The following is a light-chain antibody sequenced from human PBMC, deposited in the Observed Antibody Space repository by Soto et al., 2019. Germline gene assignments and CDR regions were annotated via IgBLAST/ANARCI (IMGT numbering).Light chain of an antibody. CDR1: QGIANF. CDR2: GAS. CDR3: QQLNSFPIP. Sequence: IQLTQSPSSLSASVGDRVTISCRGSQGIANFLAWYQQKPGKAPKLLIYGASTLQSGVPSRFSGSGSGTDFTLTISSLQPEDFATYYCQQLNSFPIPFGPGTKVDTK. V-gene: IGKV1-9*01. J-gene: IGKJ3*01.